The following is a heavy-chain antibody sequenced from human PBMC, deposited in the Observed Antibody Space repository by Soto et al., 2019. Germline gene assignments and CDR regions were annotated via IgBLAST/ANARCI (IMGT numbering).Heavy chain of an antibody. J-gene: IGHJ6*02. CDR1: GGSISSGGYY. V-gene: IGHV4-31*03. Sequence: TLSLTCTVSGGSISSGGYYWSWIRQHPGKGLEWIGYIYYSGSTYYNPSLKSRVTISVDTSKNQFSLKLSSVTAADTAVYYCARDTATVTQTYYYYGMDVWGQGTTVTVSS. D-gene: IGHD4-4*01. CDR3: ARDTATVTQTYYYYGMDV. CDR2: IYYSGST.